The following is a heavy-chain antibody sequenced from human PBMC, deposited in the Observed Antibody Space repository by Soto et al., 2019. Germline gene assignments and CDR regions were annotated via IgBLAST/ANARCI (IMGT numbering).Heavy chain of an antibody. J-gene: IGHJ6*02. CDR1: GGSISSSDW. Sequence: QVQLQESGPRLVKPSGTLSLTCAVSGGSISSSDWWSWVRQPPGKGLEWIGEIYPSGSTNYNPSLKSRVTISVDKSKNQFSLKLSFVTAADTAVYSCARKCSNWRDYYYYGMDVWVQGTTVTVAS. V-gene: IGHV4-4*02. D-gene: IGHD1-20*01. CDR3: ARKCSNWRDYYYYGMDV. CDR2: IYPSGST.